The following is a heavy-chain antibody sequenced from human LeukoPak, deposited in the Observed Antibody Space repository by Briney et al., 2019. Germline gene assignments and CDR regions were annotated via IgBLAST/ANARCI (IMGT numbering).Heavy chain of an antibody. Sequence: GGSLRLSCAASGFTFSSYAMSWVRQAPGKGLEWVSAISGSGGSTYYADSVKGRFTISRDNSKNTLCLQMNSLRAEDTAVYYCANGRYYDSSGYPFDYWGQGTLVTVSS. CDR2: ISGSGGST. V-gene: IGHV3-23*01. CDR1: GFTFSSYA. CDR3: ANGRYYDSSGYPFDY. J-gene: IGHJ4*02. D-gene: IGHD3-22*01.